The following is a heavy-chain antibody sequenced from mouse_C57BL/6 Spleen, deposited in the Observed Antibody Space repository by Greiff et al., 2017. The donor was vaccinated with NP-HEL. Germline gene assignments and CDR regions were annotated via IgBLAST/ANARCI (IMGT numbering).Heavy chain of an antibody. CDR3: ARMDDYDVGAWFAY. V-gene: IGHV1-59*01. D-gene: IGHD2-4*01. CDR1: GYTFTSYW. J-gene: IGHJ3*01. CDR2: IDPAESYT. Sequence: QVQLQQPGAELVRPGTSVKLSCKASGYTFTSYWMHWVKQRPGQGLEWIGVIDPAESYTNYNQKFKGKATLTVDTSSSTAYMQRSSLTSDDSAVYYCARMDDYDVGAWFAYWGQGTLVTVSA.